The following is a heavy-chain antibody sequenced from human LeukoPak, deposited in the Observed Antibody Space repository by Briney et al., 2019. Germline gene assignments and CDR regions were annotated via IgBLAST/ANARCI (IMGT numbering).Heavy chain of an antibody. J-gene: IGHJ4*02. V-gene: IGHV3-15*01. Sequence: GGSLRLSCAASGFTFSNAWMSWVRQAPGKGLEWVGRIQSKTDGGTTDYAAPVKGRFTISRADSKNTLYLQMNSLKTEYTAVYYCTTSLALQWPYYYFDYRGQGTLVTVSS. CDR2: IQSKTDGGTT. D-gene: IGHD6-19*01. CDR3: TTSLALQWPYYYFDY. CDR1: GFTFSNAW.